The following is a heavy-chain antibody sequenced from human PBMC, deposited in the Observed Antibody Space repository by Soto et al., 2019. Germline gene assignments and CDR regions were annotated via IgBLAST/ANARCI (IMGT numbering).Heavy chain of an antibody. D-gene: IGHD3-3*01. V-gene: IGHV3-33*01. J-gene: IGHJ4*02. CDR2: IWYDGSNK. CDR3: ARVGSSDYDFWSGYLDY. Sequence: GGSLRLSCAASGFTFSSYGMHWVRQAPGKGLEWVAVIWYDGSNKYYADSVKGRFTISRDNSKNTLYLQMNSLRAEDTAVYYCARVGSSDYDFWSGYLDYWGQGTLVTVSS. CDR1: GFTFSSYG.